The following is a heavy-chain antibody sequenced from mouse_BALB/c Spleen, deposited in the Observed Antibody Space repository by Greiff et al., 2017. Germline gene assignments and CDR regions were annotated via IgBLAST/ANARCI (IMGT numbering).Heavy chain of an antibody. CDR3: TRHPAFDY. J-gene: IGHJ2*01. V-gene: IGHV1-15*01. CDR2: IDPETGGT. CDR1: GYTFTDYE. Sequence: VQLQQSGAELVRPGASVTLSCKASGYTFTDYEMHWVKQTPVHGLEWIGAIDPETGGTAYNQKFKGKATLTADKSSSTAYMELRSLTSEDSAVYYCTRHPAFDYWGQGTTLTVSS.